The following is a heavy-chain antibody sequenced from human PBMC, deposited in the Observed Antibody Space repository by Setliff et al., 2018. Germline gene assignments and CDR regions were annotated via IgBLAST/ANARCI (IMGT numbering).Heavy chain of an antibody. CDR3: AKDTHYYAGSGYYCFDY. V-gene: IGHV3-30*02. J-gene: IGHJ4*03. Sequence: GGSLRLSCAASGFTSSMYGVHWVRQAPGKGLEWVAYIRHDGSNENYADSVKGRFTISRDNSRNTLFLQMNSLRAEDTGVYYCAKDTHYYAGSGYYCFDYWGQGTMVTVSS. D-gene: IGHD3-22*01. CDR1: GFTSSMYG. CDR2: IRHDGSNE.